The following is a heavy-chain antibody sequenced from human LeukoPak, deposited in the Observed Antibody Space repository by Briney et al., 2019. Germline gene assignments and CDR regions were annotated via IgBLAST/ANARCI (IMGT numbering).Heavy chain of an antibody. D-gene: IGHD6-19*01. Sequence: GSSVKVSCKASGDTFSSSAISWVRQAPGQGLEWMGKIILPLDITNYAQQFQGGVTITTDKSTDTVSLELSSLRSQDTAVYYCARSSVTGHFDFWGQGTLVTVSS. CDR3: ARSSVTGHFDF. V-gene: IGHV1-69*04. J-gene: IGHJ4*02. CDR1: GDTFSSSA. CDR2: IILPLDIT.